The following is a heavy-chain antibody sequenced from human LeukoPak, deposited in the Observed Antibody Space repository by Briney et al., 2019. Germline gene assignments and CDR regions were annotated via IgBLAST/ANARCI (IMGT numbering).Heavy chain of an antibody. CDR3: ARIWPDN. J-gene: IGHJ4*02. D-gene: IGHD3-10*01. CDR1: GGSFSGYY. V-gene: IGHV4-34*01. CDR2: IHHSGST. Sequence: SETLSLTCAVYGGSFSGYYWSWIRQPPGKGLEWIGEIHHSGSTNYNPSLKGRVTISVDTSKNQFSLKPSSVTAADTAVYYCARIWPDNWGQGTLVIVSS.